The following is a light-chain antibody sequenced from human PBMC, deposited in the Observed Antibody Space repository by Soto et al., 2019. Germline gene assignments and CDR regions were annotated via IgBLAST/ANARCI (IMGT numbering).Light chain of an antibody. CDR1: SSDVGAYNH. J-gene: IGLJ2*01. CDR2: DVS. CDR3: SSSTSTNTLV. V-gene: IGLV2-14*01. Sequence: QSALIQPASVSGSPGQSITISCTGTSSDVGAYNHVSWYQQHPGKAPKLMIYDVSTRPSGVSNRFSGSTSGNTASLTISGLQAEDEADYHCSSSTSTNTLVVGGGTKLTVL.